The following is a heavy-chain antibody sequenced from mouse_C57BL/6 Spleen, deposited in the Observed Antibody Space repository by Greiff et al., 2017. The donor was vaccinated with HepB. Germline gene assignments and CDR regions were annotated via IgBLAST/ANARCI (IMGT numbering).Heavy chain of an antibody. D-gene: IGHD1-1*01. CDR1: GFNIKDDY. CDR3: TTEGRVMTTVVDY. J-gene: IGHJ2*01. CDR2: IDPENGDT. V-gene: IGHV14-4*01. Sequence: EVQLQQSGAELARPGASVKLSCTASGFNIKDDYMHWVKQRPEQGLEWIGWIDPENGDTEYASKFQGKATITADTSSNTAYLQLSSLTSEDTAVYYCTTEGRVMTTVVDYWGQGTTLTVSS.